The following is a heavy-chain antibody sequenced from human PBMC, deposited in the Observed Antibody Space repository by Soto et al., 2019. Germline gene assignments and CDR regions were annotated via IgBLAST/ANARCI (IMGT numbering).Heavy chain of an antibody. CDR2: IYYSGST. CDR1: GGSISSGGYY. J-gene: IGHJ3*02. V-gene: IGHV4-31*03. D-gene: IGHD1-26*01. CDR3: ARGPYSGSYWSSSAFDI. Sequence: SETLSLTCTVSGGSISSGGYYWSWIRQHPGKGLEWIGYIYYSGSTYYNPSLKSRVTISVDTSKNQFSLKLSSVTAADTAVYYCARGPYSGSYWSSSAFDIWGQGTMVTVSS.